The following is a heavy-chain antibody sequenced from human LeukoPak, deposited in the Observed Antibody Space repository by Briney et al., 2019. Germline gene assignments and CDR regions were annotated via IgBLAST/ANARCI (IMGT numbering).Heavy chain of an antibody. CDR2: ISHSGST. CDR1: GYSISSGDH. CDR3: AREMTGNPHN. Sequence: SETLSLTCAVSGYSISSGDHWGWLRQPPGKGLEWIGSISHSGSTYYNPSLKSRVTISVDTSKNQFSLKLSSVTAADTAVYYCAREMTGNPHNWGQGTLVTVSS. V-gene: IGHV4-38-2*02. D-gene: IGHD3-9*01. J-gene: IGHJ4*02.